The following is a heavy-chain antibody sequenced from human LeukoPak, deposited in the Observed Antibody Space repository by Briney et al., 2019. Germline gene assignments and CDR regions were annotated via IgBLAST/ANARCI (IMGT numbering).Heavy chain of an antibody. CDR3: ARVVGATSIDY. D-gene: IGHD2-15*01. CDR1: GSSISTDYY. V-gene: IGHV4-38-2*02. CDR2: IKHRGRS. Sequence: SETLSLTCSVAGSSISTDYYWGWVRQPPGKGLEWIGSIKHRGRSYYNPSLKSRVTISVDTSKNQFSLQLSSVTAADTAVYYCARVVGATSIDYWGQGILVTVSS. J-gene: IGHJ4*02.